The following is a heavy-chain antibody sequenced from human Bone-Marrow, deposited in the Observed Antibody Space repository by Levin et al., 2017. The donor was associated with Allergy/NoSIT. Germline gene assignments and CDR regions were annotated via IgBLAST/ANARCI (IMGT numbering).Heavy chain of an antibody. J-gene: IGHJ6*03. CDR1: GYMFTAYY. Sequence: ASVKVSCKASGYMFTAYYIHWVRQAPGQGLEWMGRINPNNGGTKYAQKFQGRVIMTRDTSISSAYMDLSSLRSDDTAVYYCTRVAPVASTPFFMDVWGKGTTVIVSS. CDR2: INPNNGGT. CDR3: TRVAPVASTPFFMDV. V-gene: IGHV1-2*06. D-gene: IGHD2-2*01.